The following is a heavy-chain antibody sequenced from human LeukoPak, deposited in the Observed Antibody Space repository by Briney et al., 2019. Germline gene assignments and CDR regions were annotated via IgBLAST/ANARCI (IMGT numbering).Heavy chain of an antibody. D-gene: IGHD1-26*01. CDR2: ISYDGSTT. CDR1: GFTFSKSG. Sequence: SGGSLRLSCAASGFTFSKSGMHWVRQTPGKGLEWVAVISYDGSTTYYADSVKGRFTISRDNSKNTLFLQMSSLTTEDTAVYYCAKVGAISGLDFESWGQGALVTVSS. V-gene: IGHV3-30*18. CDR3: AKVGAISGLDFES. J-gene: IGHJ4*02.